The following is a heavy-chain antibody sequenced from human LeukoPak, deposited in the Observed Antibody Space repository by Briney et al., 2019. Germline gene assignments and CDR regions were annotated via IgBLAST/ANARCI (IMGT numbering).Heavy chain of an antibody. CDR3: ARGRSYYYDSSGFPKPGNAFDI. CDR1: GGSISSYY. V-gene: IGHV4-59*08. J-gene: IGHJ3*02. D-gene: IGHD3-22*01. Sequence: SETLSLTCTVSGGSISSYYWSWIRQPPGKGLEWIGYIYYSGSTNYNPSLKSRVTISVDTSENQFSLKLSSVTAADTAVYYCARGRSYYYDSSGFPKPGNAFDIWGQGTMVTVSS. CDR2: IYYSGST.